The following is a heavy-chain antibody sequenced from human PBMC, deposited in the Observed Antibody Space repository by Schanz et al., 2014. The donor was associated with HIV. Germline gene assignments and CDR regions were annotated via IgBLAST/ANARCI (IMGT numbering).Heavy chain of an antibody. CDR1: GGTFSNYA. CDR2: INPNSGGT. D-gene: IGHD6-13*01. J-gene: IGHJ3*02. CDR3: ARDLVDSSTWYDAFDI. V-gene: IGHV1-2*02. Sequence: QVQLVQSGAEVKKPGSSVNVSCKTSGGTFSNYAISWVRQAPGQGLEWMGWINPNSGGTNSAQKFQGRVTMSMDTSISTAYMEVRSLRSDDTALYFCARDLVDSSTWYDAFDIWGQGTKVTVSS.